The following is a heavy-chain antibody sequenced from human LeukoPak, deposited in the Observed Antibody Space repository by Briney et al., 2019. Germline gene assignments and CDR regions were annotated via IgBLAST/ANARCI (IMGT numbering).Heavy chain of an antibody. CDR1: GGSFSSYY. V-gene: IGHV4-34*01. CDR3: ARSAQVRYGMDV. J-gene: IGHJ6*04. CDR2: INHSGST. D-gene: IGHD3-10*01. Sequence: SETLSLTCAVYGGSFSSYYWSWIRQPPGKGLEWIGEINHSGSTNYNPSLKSRVTISVDTSKNQFSLKLSSVTAADTAVYYCARSAQVRYGMDVWGKGTTVTVSS.